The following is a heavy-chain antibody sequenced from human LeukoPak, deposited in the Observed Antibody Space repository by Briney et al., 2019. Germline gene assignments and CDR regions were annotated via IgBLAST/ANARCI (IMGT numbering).Heavy chain of an antibody. Sequence: PSETLSLTCTVSGGSIGGSYYYWGWIRQPPGRGLEWIGSIYYSGSTYYNPSLKSRVTISEDTSKNQFSLKLNSVTAADTAVYYCARHRIAARGSFDYWGQGTLVTVSS. V-gene: IGHV4-39*01. CDR2: IYYSGST. CDR1: GGSIGGSYYY. J-gene: IGHJ4*02. CDR3: ARHRIAARGSFDY. D-gene: IGHD6-6*01.